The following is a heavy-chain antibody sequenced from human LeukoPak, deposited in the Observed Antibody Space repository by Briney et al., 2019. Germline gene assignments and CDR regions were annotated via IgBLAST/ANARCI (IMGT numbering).Heavy chain of an antibody. Sequence: GGSLSLSCAASGFTFSSYAMSWVRQAPGKGLEWVSAINGGGGTTSYADSVKGRFTISRDNSKDTLYLQMNSLRAEDTAVYYCARGVAVSSRIAAVWGQGTLVTVSS. D-gene: IGHD6-13*01. J-gene: IGHJ4*02. CDR1: GFTFSSYA. CDR2: INGGGGTT. CDR3: ARGVAVSSRIAAV. V-gene: IGHV3-23*01.